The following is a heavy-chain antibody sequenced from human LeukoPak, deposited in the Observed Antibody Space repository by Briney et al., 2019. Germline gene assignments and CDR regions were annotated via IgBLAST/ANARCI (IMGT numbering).Heavy chain of an antibody. Sequence: GESLKISCKGSGYSFTSYWIGWVRQMPGKGLEWMGIIYPGDSDTRYSPSFQGQVTISADKSISTAYLQWSSLKASDTAMYYCARMRLRFLEWSTRRRPNYYYMDVWGKGTTVTISS. CDR2: IYPGDSDT. CDR3: ARMRLRFLEWSTRRRPNYYYMDV. V-gene: IGHV5-51*01. CDR1: GYSFTSYW. J-gene: IGHJ6*03. D-gene: IGHD3-3*01.